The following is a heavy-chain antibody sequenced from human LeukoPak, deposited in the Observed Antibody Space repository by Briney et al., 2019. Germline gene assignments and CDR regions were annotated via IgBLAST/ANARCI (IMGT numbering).Heavy chain of an antibody. V-gene: IGHV1-18*01. CDR3: ARSRCSDSTSCYYFFFFDS. J-gene: IGHJ4*02. Sequence: ASVKVSCTASGYTFSAYGITWVRQAPGQGLEWMAWSSGTGYNMEYAQKFQGRVTMTTDTSTSTAYLELRSLRSDDTAVYYCARSRCSDSTSCYYFFFFDSWGQGSLVTVSS. D-gene: IGHD2-2*01. CDR2: SSGTGYNM. CDR1: GYTFSAYG.